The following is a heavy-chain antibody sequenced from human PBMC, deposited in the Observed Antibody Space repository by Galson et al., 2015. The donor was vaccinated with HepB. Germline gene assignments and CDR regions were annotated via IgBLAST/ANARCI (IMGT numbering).Heavy chain of an antibody. CDR3: ARDQFLRYSYGHAVALVGLYYYYGMDV. Sequence: SVKVSCKASGYTFTSYGISWVRQAPGQGLEWMGWISAYNGNTNYAQKLQGRVTMTTDTSTSTAYVELRSLRSDDTAVYYCARDQFLRYSYGHAVALVGLYYYYGMDVWGQGTTVTVSS. CDR1: GYTFTSYG. CDR2: ISAYNGNT. V-gene: IGHV1-18*01. J-gene: IGHJ6*02. D-gene: IGHD5-18*01.